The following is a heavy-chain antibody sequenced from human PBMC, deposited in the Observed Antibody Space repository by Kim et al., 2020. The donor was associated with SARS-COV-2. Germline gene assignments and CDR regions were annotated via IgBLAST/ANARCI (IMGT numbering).Heavy chain of an antibody. D-gene: IGHD2-15*01. CDR3: ARAPSGSGDFDY. CDR2: ISSSSSYI. CDR1: GFTFSSYS. Sequence: GGSLRLSCAASGFTFSSYSMNWVRQAPGKGLEWVSSISSSSSYIYYADSVKGRFTISRDNAKNSLYLQMNSLRAEDTAVYYCARAPSGSGDFDYWGQGTLVTVSS. V-gene: IGHV3-21*01. J-gene: IGHJ4*02.